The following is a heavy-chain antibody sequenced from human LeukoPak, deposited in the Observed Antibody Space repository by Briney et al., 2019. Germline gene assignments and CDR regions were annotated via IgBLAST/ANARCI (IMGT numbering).Heavy chain of an antibody. CDR1: GFTFSSYW. J-gene: IGHJ5*02. CDR3: ARGKASGQLPASKWFDP. D-gene: IGHD2-2*01. CDR2: IKQDGSEK. V-gene: IGHV3-7*01. Sequence: GGSLRLSCAASGFTFSSYWVSWVRQAPGKGLEWVANIKQDGSEKYYVDSVKGRFTISRDNAKNSLYLQMNSLRAEDTAVYCCARGKASGQLPASKWFDPWGQGTLVTVSS.